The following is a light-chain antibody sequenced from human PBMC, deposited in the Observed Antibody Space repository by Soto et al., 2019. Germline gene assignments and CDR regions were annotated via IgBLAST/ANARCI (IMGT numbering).Light chain of an antibody. CDR2: GAS. V-gene: IGKV3-15*01. CDR1: QTVSSN. CDR3: QQYNDWPPFT. Sequence: EIVMTQSPATLSVSPGERATLSCRASQTVSSNLAWYQQKPGHAPRLLIHGASTRAAGIPARFSGSGSGTEFTLTISSLQSEGFAGYYCQQYNDWPPFTVGPGTRVDIK. J-gene: IGKJ3*01.